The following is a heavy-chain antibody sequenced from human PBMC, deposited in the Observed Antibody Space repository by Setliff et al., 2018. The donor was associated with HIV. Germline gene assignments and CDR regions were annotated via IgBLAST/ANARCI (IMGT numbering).Heavy chain of an antibody. CDR2: IIPVFETS. V-gene: IGHV1-69*13. D-gene: IGHD2-15*01. Sequence: SVKVSCKASGGTFSNYGISWVRQAPGQGLEYMGGIIPVFETSNYAQRFQGRVTITADESSSTAYMELSSLRYGDTAVYYCARVTTVVTDPLYYHYMNVWGKGTTVTVSS. CDR3: ARVTTVVTDPLYYHYMNV. J-gene: IGHJ6*03. CDR1: GGTFSNYG.